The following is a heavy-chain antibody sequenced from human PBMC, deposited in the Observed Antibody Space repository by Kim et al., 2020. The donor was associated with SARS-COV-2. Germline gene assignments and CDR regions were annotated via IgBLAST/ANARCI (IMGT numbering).Heavy chain of an antibody. CDR3: ASGGRGSSSSQRWPHEEDLHYYYYGMDV. CDR2: ISSSSSSI. V-gene: IGHV3-21*01. D-gene: IGHD6-6*01. Sequence: GGSLRLSCAASGFTFSSYSMNWVRQAPGKGLEWVSSISSSSSSIYYADSVKGRFTISRDNAKNSLYLQMNSLRAEDTAVYYCASGGRGSSSSQRWPHEEDLHYYYYGMDVWGQGTTVTVSS. J-gene: IGHJ6*02. CDR1: GFTFSSYS.